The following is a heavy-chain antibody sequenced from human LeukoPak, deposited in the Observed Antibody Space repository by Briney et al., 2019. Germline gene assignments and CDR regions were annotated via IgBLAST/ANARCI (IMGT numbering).Heavy chain of an antibody. V-gene: IGHV3-7*01. D-gene: IGHD6-19*01. J-gene: IGHJ6*03. CDR1: GFTFSSYW. Sequence: GGSLRLSCAASGFTFSSYWMSWVREAPGQGLEWVVNIKQEGREKYYVDSVKGGFTISRDNAKNSLYLQMNSLRAEDTAVCYCAREKFEQWLVGRPRRYYYYMDVWGKGTTVTVSS. CDR2: IKQEGREK. CDR3: AREKFEQWLVGRPRRYYYYMDV.